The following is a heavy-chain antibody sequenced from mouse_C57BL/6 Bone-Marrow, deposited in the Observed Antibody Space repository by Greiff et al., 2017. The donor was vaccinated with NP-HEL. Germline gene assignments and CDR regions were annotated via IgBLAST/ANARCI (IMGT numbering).Heavy chain of an antibody. CDR2: FYPGSGSI. J-gene: IGHJ1*03. D-gene: IGHD1-1*01. CDR1: GYTFTEYT. V-gene: IGHV1-62-2*01. CDR3: ARHGYYYGSSYVWYFDV. Sequence: QVQLQQSGAELVKPGASVKLSCKASGYTFTEYTIHWVKQRSGQGLEWIGWFYPGSGSIKYIEKFKDKATLTADKSSSTVYMELSRLTSEDSAVYFCARHGYYYGSSYVWYFDVWGTGTTVTVSS.